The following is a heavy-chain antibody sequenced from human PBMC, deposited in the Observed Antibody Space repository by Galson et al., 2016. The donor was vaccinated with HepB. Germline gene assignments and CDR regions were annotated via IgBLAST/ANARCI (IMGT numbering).Heavy chain of an antibody. J-gene: IGHJ4*02. Sequence: SLRLSCAASGFTFSNYWIHWVRRAPGRGLEWVSYVNDSGSRTYYADSVKGRFTISRDNSENMVYLQMNSLRDDDTAVYYCARETATNKPFDNWSQGTRVTVSS. V-gene: IGHV3-74*01. CDR2: VNDSGSRT. CDR3: ARETATNKPFDN. CDR1: GFTFSNYW. D-gene: IGHD4-11*01.